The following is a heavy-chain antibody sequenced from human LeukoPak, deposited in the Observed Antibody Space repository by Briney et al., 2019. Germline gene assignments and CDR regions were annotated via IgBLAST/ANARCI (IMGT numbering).Heavy chain of an antibody. CDR3: VRDGSGYDY. V-gene: IGHV3-7*05. J-gene: IGHJ4*02. CDR2: INQGGSEK. D-gene: IGHD6-19*01. CDR1: GFTFSNYW. Sequence: PGGSLRLSCAACGFTFSNYWMSWVRQAPGKGLEWVANINQGGSEKYYLNSVKGRFTISRDNAKNSLYLQMHSLRIDDTAIYYCVRDGSGYDYWGQGTLVTVSS.